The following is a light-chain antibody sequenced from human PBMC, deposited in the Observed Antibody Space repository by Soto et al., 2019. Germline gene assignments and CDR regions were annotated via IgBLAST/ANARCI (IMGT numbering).Light chain of an antibody. Sequence: QSALTQPASVSGSPGQSITISCTGTSSDVGVYNYVSWYQHHPGKAPKLMIFEVSYRPSGISNRFSGSKSGNMASLTISGLQAEDEADYYCSSYTSGSTSVFGGGTKLTVL. V-gene: IGLV2-14*01. CDR3: SSYTSGSTSV. J-gene: IGLJ3*02. CDR2: EVS. CDR1: SSDVGVYNY.